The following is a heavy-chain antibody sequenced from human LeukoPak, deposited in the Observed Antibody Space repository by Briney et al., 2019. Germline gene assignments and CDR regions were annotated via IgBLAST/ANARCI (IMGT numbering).Heavy chain of an antibody. D-gene: IGHD6-13*01. CDR1: GFTFSSYW. J-gene: IGHJ4*02. V-gene: IGHV3-7*01. CDR2: IKQDGSEK. CDR3: ARDRAVAAAGTGLLGY. Sequence: GRSLRLSCAASGFTFSSYWMSWVRQAPGKGLVWVANIKQDGSEKYYVDSVKGRFTISRDNAKNSLYLQMNSLRAEDTAVYYCARDRAVAAAGTGLLGYWGQGTLVTVSS.